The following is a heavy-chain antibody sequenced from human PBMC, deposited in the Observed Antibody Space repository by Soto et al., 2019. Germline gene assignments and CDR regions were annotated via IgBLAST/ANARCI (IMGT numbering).Heavy chain of an antibody. CDR1: GASISSDDYY. V-gene: IGHV4-30-4*01. J-gene: IGHJ6*02. CDR3: AREVNNYYGMDV. Sequence: QVQLQESGPGLVKPSQTLSLTCSISGASISSDDYYWSWFRQPPGKGLEWIGYISYSGSTYYNPSLKSRITISVDTSKTEFSLILRPVTAADTAVFYCAREVNNYYGMDVWGQGTTVTVSS. CDR2: ISYSGST.